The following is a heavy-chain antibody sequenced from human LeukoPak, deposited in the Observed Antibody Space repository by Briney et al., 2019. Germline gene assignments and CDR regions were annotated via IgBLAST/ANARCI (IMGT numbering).Heavy chain of an antibody. V-gene: IGHV4-34*01. Sequence: SETLSLTSAVYGGSFSGYYWSWIRQPPGKGLEWIGEINHSGSTNYNPSLKSRVTISVDTSKNQFSLKLSSVTAADTAVYYCARAPVESYYYGSGSYHAWFDPWGQGTLVTVSS. CDR3: ARAPVESYYYGSGSYHAWFDP. D-gene: IGHD3-10*01. J-gene: IGHJ5*02. CDR1: GGSFSGYY. CDR2: INHSGST.